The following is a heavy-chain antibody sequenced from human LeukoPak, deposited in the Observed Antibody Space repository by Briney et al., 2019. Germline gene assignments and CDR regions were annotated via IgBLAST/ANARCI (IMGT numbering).Heavy chain of an antibody. D-gene: IGHD3-10*01. CDR3: ARDSGLLWFGELHY. CDR2: ISSSSYI. J-gene: IGHJ4*02. CDR1: GFTFSSYS. V-gene: IGHV3-21*01. Sequence: GGSLRLSCAASGFTFSSYSMDWVRQAPGKGLEWVSSISSSSYIYYADSVKGRFTISRDNAKNSLYLQMNSLRAEDTAVYYCARDSGLLWFGELHYWGQGTLVTVSS.